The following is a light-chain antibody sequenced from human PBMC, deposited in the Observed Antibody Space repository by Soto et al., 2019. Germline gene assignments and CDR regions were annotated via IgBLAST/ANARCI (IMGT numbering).Light chain of an antibody. Sequence: QSALTQPASVSGSPGQSITISCTGTSSDVGGYNFVSWYQRHPGKAPKLMIYEVSNRPSGVSNRFSGSKSGNTASLTISGLQAEDEADYYCAAWDDSLSRAVFGGGTQLTVL. J-gene: IGLJ7*01. CDR1: SSDVGGYNF. V-gene: IGLV2-14*01. CDR2: EVS. CDR3: AAWDDSLSRAV.